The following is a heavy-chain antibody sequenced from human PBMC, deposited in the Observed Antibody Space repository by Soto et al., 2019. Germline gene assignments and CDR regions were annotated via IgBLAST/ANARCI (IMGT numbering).Heavy chain of an antibody. D-gene: IGHD3-3*01. Sequence: QLQLQESGPGLVKPSETLSLTCTVSGGSISSSSYYWGWIRQPPGKGLEWIGSIYYSGSTYYNPSLKSRVTISVDTSKNQFSLELSSVTAADTAVYYCASGGRDYDFWSGYYNYYYYGMDVWGQGTTVTVSS. CDR1: GGSISSSSYY. J-gene: IGHJ6*02. V-gene: IGHV4-39*01. CDR2: IYYSGST. CDR3: ASGGRDYDFWSGYYNYYYYGMDV.